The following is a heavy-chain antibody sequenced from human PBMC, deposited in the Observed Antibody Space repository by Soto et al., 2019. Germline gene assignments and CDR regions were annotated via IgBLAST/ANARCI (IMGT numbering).Heavy chain of an antibody. D-gene: IGHD1-7*01. CDR2: IYHSGST. V-gene: IGHV4-30-2*03. Sequence: SETLSLTCAVSGGSISSGGYSWSWIRQPPGKGLEWIGYIYHSGSTYYNPSLKSRVTISVDTSKNQFSLKLSSVTAADTALYYCARLNAGTTYYYYGMDVWGQGTTVTVSS. J-gene: IGHJ6*02. CDR1: GGSISSGGYS. CDR3: ARLNAGTTYYYYGMDV.